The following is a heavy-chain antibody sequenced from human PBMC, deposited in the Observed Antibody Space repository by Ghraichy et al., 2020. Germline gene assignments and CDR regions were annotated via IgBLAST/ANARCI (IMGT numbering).Heavy chain of an antibody. CDR1: GYTLTDLS. Sequence: ASVKVSCKVSGYTLTDLSMHWVRQAPGKGLEWMGGFDPEDGETIYAQKFKGRVTMTEDTSTDTADMELSSLKFEDTAVYYCATGRLLSWYFDLWGRGTLVTVSS. D-gene: IGHD2-15*01. CDR2: FDPEDGET. V-gene: IGHV1-24*01. CDR3: ATGRLLSWYFDL. J-gene: IGHJ2*01.